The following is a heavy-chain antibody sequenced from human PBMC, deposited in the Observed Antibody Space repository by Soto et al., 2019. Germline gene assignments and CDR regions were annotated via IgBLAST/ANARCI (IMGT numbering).Heavy chain of an antibody. Sequence: QVQLQESGPRLVKPSGTLSLTCSVSGGSITNRNWWSWVRLPPARVLEGIGDIYHAGSTKYNPSLERRVTMSVDTSNNQFALTLTSVTAAITAVYFCARGPPIVGNTTPLDSWGQGTLVTVS. D-gene: IGHD1-26*01. CDR3: ARGPPIVGNTTPLDS. V-gene: IGHV4-4*02. J-gene: IGHJ4*02. CDR2: IYHAGST. CDR1: GGSITNRNW.